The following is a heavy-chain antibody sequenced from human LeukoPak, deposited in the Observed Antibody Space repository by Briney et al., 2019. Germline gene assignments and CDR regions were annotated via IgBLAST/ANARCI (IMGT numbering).Heavy chain of an antibody. CDR3: ARGYTTSDY. CDR2: ISYDGSSK. CDR1: GFTFSNYA. Sequence: PGGSLRLSCEASGFTFSNYAMHWVRQAPGKGLEWVAVISYDGSSKYYVDSVKGRFTISRDNSKKTLYLQMNSLRAEDTAVYYCARGYTTSDYWGQGTLVTVSS. J-gene: IGHJ4*02. D-gene: IGHD2/OR15-2a*01. V-gene: IGHV3-30-3*01.